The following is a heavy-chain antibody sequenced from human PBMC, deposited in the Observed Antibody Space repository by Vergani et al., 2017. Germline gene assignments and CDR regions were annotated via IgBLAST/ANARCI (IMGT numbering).Heavy chain of an antibody. V-gene: IGHV3-9*01. D-gene: IGHD3-16*01. J-gene: IGHJ4*02. CDR2: ISWNSGSI. CDR3: AKDMGASINYFDY. Sequence: EVQLVESGGGLVQPGRSLRLSCAASGFTFDDYAMHWVRQAPGKGLEWVSGISWNSGSIGYADSVKGRFTISRDNAKNSLYLQMNSLRAEDTALYYCAKDMGASINYFDYWGQGTLVTVSS. CDR1: GFTFDDYA.